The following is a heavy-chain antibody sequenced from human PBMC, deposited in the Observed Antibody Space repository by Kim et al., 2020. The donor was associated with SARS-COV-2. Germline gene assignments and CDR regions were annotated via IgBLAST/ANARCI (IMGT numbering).Heavy chain of an antibody. V-gene: IGHV4-34*01. J-gene: IGHJ4*02. Sequence: NPSLKSRVTISVDTSKNQFSLKLSSVTAADTAVYYCARGILAAAGAFFDYWGQGTLVTVSS. D-gene: IGHD6-13*01. CDR3: ARGILAAAGAFFDY.